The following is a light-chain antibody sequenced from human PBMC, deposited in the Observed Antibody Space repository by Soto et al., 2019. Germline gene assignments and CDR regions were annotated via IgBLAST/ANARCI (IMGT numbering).Light chain of an antibody. J-gene: IGLJ2*01. Sequence: QSALTQPASVSGSPGQSITISCTETSSDIGSYNLVSWYQQHPGKAPKLMIYEATKRPSGVSNRFSGSKSGNTASLTISGLQSEDEADYYCCSYASSSTFIFGGGTQLTV. CDR3: CSYASSSTFI. CDR2: EAT. CDR1: SSDIGSYNL. V-gene: IGLV2-23*02.